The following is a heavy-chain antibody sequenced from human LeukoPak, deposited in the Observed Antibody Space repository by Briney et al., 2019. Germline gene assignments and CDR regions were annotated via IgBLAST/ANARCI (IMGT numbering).Heavy chain of an antibody. J-gene: IGHJ4*02. Sequence: ASVKVSCKASGYTFTGYYMHWVRQATGQGLEWMGWMNPNSGNTGYAQKFQGRVTMTRNTSISTAYMELSSLRSEDTAVYYCAKADHYSNYPDYWGQGTLVTVSS. CDR1: GYTFTGYY. CDR3: AKADHYSNYPDY. CDR2: MNPNSGNT. V-gene: IGHV1-8*02. D-gene: IGHD4-11*01.